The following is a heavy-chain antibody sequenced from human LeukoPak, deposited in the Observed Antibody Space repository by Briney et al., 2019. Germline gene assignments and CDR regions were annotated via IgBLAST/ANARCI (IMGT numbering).Heavy chain of an antibody. V-gene: IGHV3-30*18. J-gene: IGHJ4*02. CDR3: AKDRQWLAHQPMYYFDY. D-gene: IGHD6-19*01. CDR1: GFTFSSYG. Sequence: GRSLRLSCAASGFTFSSYGMHWVRQAPGKGLEGVAVISYDGSNKYYADSVKGRFTISRDNSKNTLYLQMNSLRAEDAAVYYCAKDRQWLAHQPMYYFDYWGQGTLVTVSS. CDR2: ISYDGSNK.